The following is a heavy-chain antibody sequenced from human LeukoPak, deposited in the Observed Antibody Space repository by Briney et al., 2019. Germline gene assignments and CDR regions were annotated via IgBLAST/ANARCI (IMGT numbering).Heavy chain of an antibody. V-gene: IGHV3-21*01. CDR1: GFTFSSYS. CDR3: ARDAGPKNWFDP. Sequence: GGSLRLSCAASGFTFSSYSMNWVRQAPGKGLEWVSSISSSSSYIYYADSVKGRFTISRDNAKNSLYLQMNSLRAEDTAVYYCARDAGPKNWFDPWGQGTLVTVSS. CDR2: ISSSSSYI. D-gene: IGHD6-13*01. J-gene: IGHJ5*02.